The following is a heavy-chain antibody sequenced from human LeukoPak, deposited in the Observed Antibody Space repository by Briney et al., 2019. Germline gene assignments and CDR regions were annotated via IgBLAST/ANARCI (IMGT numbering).Heavy chain of an antibody. J-gene: IGHJ6*03. CDR1: GGSIDSSSYY. CDR3: ARQRADYFYHYMDV. Sequence: PSETLSLTCTVSGGSIDSSSYYWDWIRQPPGKGLEWLGNIYYSGTTFYTSSLKSRVTISTDMSKNQFSLRLTSVTPADTAVYYCARQRADYFYHYMDVWGKGTTVIVS. V-gene: IGHV4-39*01. CDR2: IYYSGTT.